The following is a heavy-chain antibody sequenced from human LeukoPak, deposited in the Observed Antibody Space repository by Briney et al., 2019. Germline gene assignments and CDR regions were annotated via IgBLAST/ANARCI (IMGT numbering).Heavy chain of an antibody. J-gene: IGHJ3*02. CDR1: GYTLTELS. V-gene: IGHV1-24*01. CDR3: ATVGNGGDAFDI. Sequence: GASVKVSCKVSGYTLTELSMHWVRQAPGKGLEWMGGFDPEDGETIYAQKFQGRVTMTEDTSTDTAYMELGSLRSAATAVYYCATVGNGGDAFDIWGQGTMVTVSS. CDR2: FDPEDGET. D-gene: IGHD1-1*01.